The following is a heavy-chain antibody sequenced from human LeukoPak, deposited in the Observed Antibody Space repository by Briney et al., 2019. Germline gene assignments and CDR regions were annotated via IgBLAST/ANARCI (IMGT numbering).Heavy chain of an antibody. J-gene: IGHJ4*02. Sequence: PGESLKISCQFSGYTLANYWIGWVRQLPGKGLEWMGVIYPDDSDTRYSPSFQGQVTISVDKSIATAYVQWGSLKASDSAMYYCARGDFWSVSNRYFDHWGQGTQVTVSS. D-gene: IGHD3-3*01. CDR3: ARGDFWSVSNRYFDH. CDR2: IYPDDSDT. CDR1: GYTLANYW. V-gene: IGHV5-51*01.